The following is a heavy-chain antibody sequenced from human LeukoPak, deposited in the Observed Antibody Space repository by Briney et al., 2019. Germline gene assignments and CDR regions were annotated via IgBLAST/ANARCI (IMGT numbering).Heavy chain of an antibody. D-gene: IGHD4-23*01. CDR2: IKSKTDGGTT. CDR3: TTAHLGRGNSYAFDI. Sequence: GGSLRLSCAASGFTFSNAWMSWVRQAPGKGLEWVGRIKSKTDGGTTDYAAPVKGRFTISRDDSKNTLYLQMNSLKTEDTAVYYCTTAHLGRGNSYAFDIWGQGTVVTVSS. V-gene: IGHV3-15*01. CDR1: GFTFSNAW. J-gene: IGHJ3*02.